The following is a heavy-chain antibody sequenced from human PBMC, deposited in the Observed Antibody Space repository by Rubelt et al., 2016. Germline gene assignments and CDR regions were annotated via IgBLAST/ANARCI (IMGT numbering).Heavy chain of an antibody. CDR3: ASLQYSSGWYSDY. Sequence: QVQLVQSGAEVKKPGASVKVSCKASGYTFTGYYMHWVRQAPGQGLEWVGRINPNSGGTNYAQKFQGRVTMTRDTSITTAYMELSRLRSDDTAVFYCASLQYSSGWYSDYWGQGTLVTVSS. CDR2: INPNSGGT. V-gene: IGHV1-2*06. D-gene: IGHD6-19*01. J-gene: IGHJ4*02. CDR1: GYTFTGYY.